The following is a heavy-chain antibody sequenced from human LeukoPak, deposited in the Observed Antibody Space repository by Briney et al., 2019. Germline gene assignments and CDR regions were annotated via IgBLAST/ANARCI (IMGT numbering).Heavy chain of an antibody. V-gene: IGHV4-61*02. CDR2: IYTSGST. J-gene: IGHJ6*03. D-gene: IGHD5-12*01. CDR1: GGSISSGSYY. CDR3: ARDHSGYGGYMDV. Sequence: SETLSLTCTVSGGSISSGSYYWSWIRQPAGKGLEWIGRIYTSGSTNYNPSLKSRVTISVDTSKNQFSLKLSSVTAADTAVYYCARDHSGYGGYMDVWGKGTTVTVSS.